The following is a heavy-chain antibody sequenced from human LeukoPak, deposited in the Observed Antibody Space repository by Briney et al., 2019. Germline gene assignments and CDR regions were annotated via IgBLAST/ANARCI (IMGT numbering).Heavy chain of an antibody. Sequence: SETLSLTCTVSGGSISSHYWSWIRQPPGKGLEWTGYIHYSGSTNYDPSLKSRVTISVDTSKSQFSLKLSSVTAADTAVYYCARDGYYDFWSGYLDYWGQGTLVTVSS. CDR3: ARDGYYDFWSGYLDY. CDR1: GGSISSHY. V-gene: IGHV4-59*11. CDR2: IHYSGST. J-gene: IGHJ4*02. D-gene: IGHD3-3*01.